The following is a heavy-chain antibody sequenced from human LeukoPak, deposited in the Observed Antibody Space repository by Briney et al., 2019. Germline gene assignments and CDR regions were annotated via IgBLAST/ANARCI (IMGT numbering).Heavy chain of an antibody. D-gene: IGHD5-18*01. CDR1: GGSISSSSYY. V-gene: IGHV4-39*07. CDR3: ARFFGSSYGGDWFDP. J-gene: IGHJ5*02. CDR2: IYYSGTT. Sequence: PSETLSLTCTVSGGSISSSSYYCGWIRRPPGKGLELMGSIYYSGTTYYNPSLKSRITISVDTSKNQFSLKLSSVTAADTAVYYCARFFGSSYGGDWFDPWGQGTLVTVSS.